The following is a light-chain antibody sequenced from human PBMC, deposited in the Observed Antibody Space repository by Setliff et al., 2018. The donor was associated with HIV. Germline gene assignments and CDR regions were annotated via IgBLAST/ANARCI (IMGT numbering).Light chain of an antibody. CDR1: NLGGKS. V-gene: IGLV3-21*04. CDR3: QVWDPTSDHAV. Sequence: ELTQPPSVSVAPGQTARITCGGNNLGGKSVHWYQQKPGQAPILVIYYDTNRPSGIPERFSGSNSGNTATLTISRVDVGDEADYHCQVWDPTSDHAVFGGGTKVTVL. J-gene: IGLJ2*01. CDR2: YDT.